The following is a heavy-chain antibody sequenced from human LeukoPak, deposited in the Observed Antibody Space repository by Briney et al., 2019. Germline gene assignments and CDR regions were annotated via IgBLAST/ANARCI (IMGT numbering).Heavy chain of an antibody. Sequence: GGSLRLSCAASGFTVSTSYMSWVRQAPGKGLEWVSAIHFGGTTYYADSVKGRFTVSRDNSKNTLYLQMNSLRGEDTAVYYCARANAVNDGRNIGYWGQGTLVTVSS. V-gene: IGHV3-66*01. J-gene: IGHJ4*02. D-gene: IGHD1-1*01. CDR3: ARANAVNDGRNIGY. CDR1: GFTVSTSY. CDR2: IHFGGTT.